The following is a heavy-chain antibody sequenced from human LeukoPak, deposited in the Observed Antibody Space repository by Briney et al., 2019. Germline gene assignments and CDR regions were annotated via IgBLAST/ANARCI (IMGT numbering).Heavy chain of an antibody. CDR3: AKDRGIRGRNYDFWSGYYYYGMDV. CDR2: ISGSGGST. J-gene: IGHJ6*02. D-gene: IGHD3-3*01. Sequence: GESLKISCAASGFTFSSYAMSWVRQAPGKGLEWVSAISGSGGSTYYADPVKGRFTISRDNSKNTLYLQMNSLRAEDTAVYYCAKDRGIRGRNYDFWSGYYYYGMDVWGQGTTVTVSS. CDR1: GFTFSSYA. V-gene: IGHV3-23*01.